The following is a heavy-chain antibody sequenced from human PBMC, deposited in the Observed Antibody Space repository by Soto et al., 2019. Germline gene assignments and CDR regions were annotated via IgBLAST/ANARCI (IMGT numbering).Heavy chain of an antibody. D-gene: IGHD4-17*01. J-gene: IGHJ4*02. CDR1: GGTFSSYA. CDR3: ATADYEIMFVY. CDR2: MNPNSGNT. V-gene: IGHV1-8*02. Sequence: GASVKVSCKASGGTFSSYAISWVRQAPGQGLEWMGWMNPNSGNTGYAQKFQGRVTMTRNTSIRTAYMELSSLRSEDTAVYYSATADYEIMFVYLDQGTLVTGSS.